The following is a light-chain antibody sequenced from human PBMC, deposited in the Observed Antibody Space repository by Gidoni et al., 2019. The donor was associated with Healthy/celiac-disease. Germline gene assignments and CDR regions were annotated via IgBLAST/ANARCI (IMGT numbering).Light chain of an antibody. Sequence: QSALTQPPSVSAAPGQRVTISCTGSSSNIGAGYDVHWYQQLPGTAPKLLIYGNSNRPSGVPDRFSGSKSGTSASLAITGLQAEDEADYYCQSYDSSLSGGVFGTGTKVTVL. CDR1: SSNIGAGYD. V-gene: IGLV1-40*01. CDR2: GNS. CDR3: QSYDSSLSGGV. J-gene: IGLJ1*01.